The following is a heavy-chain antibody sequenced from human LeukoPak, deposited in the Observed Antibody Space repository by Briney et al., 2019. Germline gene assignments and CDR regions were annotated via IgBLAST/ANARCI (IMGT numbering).Heavy chain of an antibody. CDR3: SKERGYSYGASFDY. CDR1: GFTLSSYA. V-gene: IGHV3-23*01. Sequence: GGSLRLSWAASGFTLSSYAMSWVRHARGEGVEWVLSISGSGGSTYYADSVKGRFTISRDNSKNTLYLPMNSLRAEDTAVYYCSKERGYSYGASFDYWGQGTLVTVSS. J-gene: IGHJ4*02. CDR2: ISGSGGST. D-gene: IGHD5-18*01.